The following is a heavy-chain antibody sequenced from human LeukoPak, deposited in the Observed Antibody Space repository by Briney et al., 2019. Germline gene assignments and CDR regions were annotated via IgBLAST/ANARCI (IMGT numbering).Heavy chain of an antibody. V-gene: IGHV3-33*01. J-gene: IGHJ4*02. Sequence: AGSLRVSCAASGVTCSGNDRRCGRPAPGKKLKWVADIWYDGSNKYYADSVKGRFTISRDNSKNTLYLQMNSLRAEDTAVYYCARDYYGSASYYRFVYWGQGTLVTVS. D-gene: IGHD3-10*01. CDR2: IWYDGSNK. CDR1: GVTCSGND. CDR3: ARDYYGSASYYRFVY.